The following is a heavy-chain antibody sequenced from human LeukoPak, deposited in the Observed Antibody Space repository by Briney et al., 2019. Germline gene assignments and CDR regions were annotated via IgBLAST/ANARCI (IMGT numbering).Heavy chain of an antibody. CDR1: GFTFSSSS. CDR2: ISGSGGST. CDR3: AKDLRYYDIYDHAFDI. V-gene: IGHV3-23*01. D-gene: IGHD3-9*01. J-gene: IGHJ3*02. Sequence: PGGSLRLSCAASGFTFSSSSMNWVRQAPGKGLEWVSAISGSGGSTYYTDSVKGRFTISRDNSKNTLYLQMNSLRAEDTAVYYCAKDLRYYDIYDHAFDIWGQGTMVTVSS.